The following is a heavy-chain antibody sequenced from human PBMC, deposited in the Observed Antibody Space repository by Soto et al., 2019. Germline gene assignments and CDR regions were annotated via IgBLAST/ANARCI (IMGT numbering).Heavy chain of an antibody. D-gene: IGHD1-26*01. V-gene: IGHV4-59*01. J-gene: IGHJ4*01. CDR1: GVCMTCSD. CDR3: ARDMPYGAGSLAGCDY. CDR2: VYHSGTT. Sequence: SDTLDISCSVSGVCMTCSDWGGIRQPPGKTLERIGYVYHSGTTTYNPSLKSRVSISVDTSKNQFSLRLTSVIAADTAVYYCARDMPYGAGSLAGCDYCG.